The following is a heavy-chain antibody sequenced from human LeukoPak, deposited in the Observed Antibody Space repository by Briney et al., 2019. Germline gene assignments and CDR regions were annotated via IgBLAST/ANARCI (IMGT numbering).Heavy chain of an antibody. Sequence: GGSLRLSCAASGFTISNYGMHLVRQAAGKGLEWVAVISYDGGNKYYEDSVKGRFTISRDNSKNTLYLQMNSLRAEDTAVYYCAKDSHGSFDYWGQGTLVTVSS. CDR3: AKDSHGSFDY. V-gene: IGHV3-30*18. D-gene: IGHD3-10*01. CDR2: ISYDGGNK. CDR1: GFTISNYG. J-gene: IGHJ4*02.